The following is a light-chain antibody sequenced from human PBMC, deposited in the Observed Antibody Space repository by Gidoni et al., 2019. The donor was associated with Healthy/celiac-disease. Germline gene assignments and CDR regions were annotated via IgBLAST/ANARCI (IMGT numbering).Light chain of an antibody. Sequence: EIVLTQSPGTPSLSPGERATLSCRASQSVSSSYLAWYQQKPGQAPRLLIYGASSRATGIPDRFSGSGSGTDFTLTISRLEPEDFAVYYCKQYGSSLWTFGQGTKVEIK. J-gene: IGKJ1*01. V-gene: IGKV3-20*01. CDR3: KQYGSSLWT. CDR2: GAS. CDR1: QSVSSSY.